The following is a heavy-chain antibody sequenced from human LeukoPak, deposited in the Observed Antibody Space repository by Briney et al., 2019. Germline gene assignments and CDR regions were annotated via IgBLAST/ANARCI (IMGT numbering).Heavy chain of an antibody. Sequence: GRSLRLSCAASGFTFSSYGMHWVRQAPGKGLEWVAVISYDGSNKYYADSVKGRFTISRDNSKNTLYLQMNSLRAEDTAVYYCAKGDGYWGQGTLVTVSS. J-gene: IGHJ4*02. CDR2: ISYDGSNK. CDR1: GFTFSSYG. CDR3: AKGDGY. V-gene: IGHV3-30*18. D-gene: IGHD2-21*02.